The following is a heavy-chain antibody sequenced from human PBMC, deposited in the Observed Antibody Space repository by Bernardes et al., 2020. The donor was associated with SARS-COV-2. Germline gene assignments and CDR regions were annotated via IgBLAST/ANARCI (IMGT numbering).Heavy chain of an antibody. CDR2: IYSGCST. CDR3: ARAGGYDYVWGSYTSERPVGAFDI. J-gene: IGHJ3*02. D-gene: IGHD3-16*01. CDR1: GFTVSSYY. Sequence: GGSLRLSCAASGFTVSSYYMSWVRQAPGKGLEWVSVIYSGCSTYYADSVKGRFTISRANSKNTLYLQMNSLRAEDTAVYYCARAGGYDYVWGSYTSERPVGAFDIWGKGTMVTVSS. V-gene: IGHV3-53*01.